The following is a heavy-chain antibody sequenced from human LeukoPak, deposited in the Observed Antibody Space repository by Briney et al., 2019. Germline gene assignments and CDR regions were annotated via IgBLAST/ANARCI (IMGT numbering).Heavy chain of an antibody. CDR1: GFIFNNYA. CDR2: ISWNSGSI. V-gene: IGHV3-9*01. Sequence: PGGSLRLSCEGSGFIFNNYAMHWVRQPPGKGLEWVSGISWNSGSIDYADSVKGRFTISRDNAKNSLYLQMNSLRAEDTAVYYCAKGVTYYYDTSGYCHYWGQGTLVTVSS. D-gene: IGHD3-22*01. CDR3: AKGVTYYYDTSGYCHY. J-gene: IGHJ4*02.